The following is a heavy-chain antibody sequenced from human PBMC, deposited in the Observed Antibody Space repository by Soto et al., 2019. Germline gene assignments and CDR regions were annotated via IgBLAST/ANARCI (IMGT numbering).Heavy chain of an antibody. V-gene: IGHV3-23*01. CDR3: AKEDGIQLWFNVLFDS. CDR1: GFTFSNYA. J-gene: IGHJ4*02. Sequence: EIQLLESGGDLIQPGGSLRLSCAASGFTFSNYAMSWVRQAPGKGLEWVSAISGGGGSSYYADSVRGRFTISRDNSKNILYLQLNRLRADDTAVYFCAKEDGIQLWFNVLFDSWGQGTLVTVSS. CDR2: ISGGGGSS. D-gene: IGHD5-18*01.